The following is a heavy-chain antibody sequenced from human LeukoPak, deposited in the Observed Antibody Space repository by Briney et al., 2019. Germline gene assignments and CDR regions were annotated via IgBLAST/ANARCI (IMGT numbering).Heavy chain of an antibody. Sequence: GRSLRLSCAASGFTFGSYSMNWVRQAPGKGLEWASSISSSSSYIYYADSVKGRFTISRDNAKNSLYLQMNSLRAEDTAVYYCARAESSGYYPPGYWGQGTLVTVSS. D-gene: IGHD3-22*01. J-gene: IGHJ4*02. V-gene: IGHV3-21*01. CDR1: GFTFGSYS. CDR2: ISSSSSYI. CDR3: ARAESSGYYPPGY.